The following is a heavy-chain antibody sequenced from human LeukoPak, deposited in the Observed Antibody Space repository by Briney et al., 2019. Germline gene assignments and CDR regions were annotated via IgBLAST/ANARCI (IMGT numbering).Heavy chain of an antibody. CDR2: IIAYNGTT. CDR3: ARDGDYDFWSGASYYYYGMDV. Sequence: ASAQVSCKASGYTCTSYGISCVRHHPGQGLEWRGWIIAYNGTTNYAKKLQGRVIMITDTSTSTAYMELRSLRSDDAAVYYCARDGDYDFWSGASYYYYGMDVWGQGTTVTVSS. CDR1: GYTCTSYG. D-gene: IGHD3-3*01. J-gene: IGHJ6*02. V-gene: IGHV1-18*01.